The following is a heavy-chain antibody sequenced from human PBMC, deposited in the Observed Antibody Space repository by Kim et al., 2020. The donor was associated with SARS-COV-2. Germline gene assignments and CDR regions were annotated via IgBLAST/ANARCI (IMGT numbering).Heavy chain of an antibody. Sequence: CHADTWRGRFTISRDNAKKSVYLQMNSLRPEDTAVYYCARDLAVTTGFDFWGQGTLVTVSS. J-gene: IGHJ4*02. V-gene: IGHV3-11*01. CDR3: ARDLAVTTGFDF. D-gene: IGHD4-17*01.